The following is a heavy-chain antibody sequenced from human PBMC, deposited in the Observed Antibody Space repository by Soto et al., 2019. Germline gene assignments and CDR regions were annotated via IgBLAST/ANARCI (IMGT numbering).Heavy chain of an antibody. Sequence: GESLKISCKVSRYSFTSYWIAWVRQMPGKGLEWMAIINPGDSETKYSPSFEGQGIISADKSINTAYLQWSSLKASDTAMYYCARRATYYDILSGYYFDYWGQGTQVTVS. V-gene: IGHV5-51*01. J-gene: IGHJ4*02. CDR3: ARRATYYDILSGYYFDY. CDR2: INPGDSET. D-gene: IGHD3-9*01. CDR1: RYSFTSYW.